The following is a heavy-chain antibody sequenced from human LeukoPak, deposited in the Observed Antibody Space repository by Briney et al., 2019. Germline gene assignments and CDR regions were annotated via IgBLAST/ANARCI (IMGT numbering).Heavy chain of an antibody. CDR3: ARGAAGYVGASSFDY. Sequence: GGSLRLSCAASGFTFSSYSMNWVRQAPGKGLEWVSSISSGTTYINYADSVKGRFTISRDNAKNSLYLQMNSLGAEDTAVYYCARGAAGYVGASSFDYWGQGTLVTVSS. J-gene: IGHJ4*02. CDR1: GFTFSSYS. D-gene: IGHD1-26*01. V-gene: IGHV3-21*01. CDR2: ISSGTTYI.